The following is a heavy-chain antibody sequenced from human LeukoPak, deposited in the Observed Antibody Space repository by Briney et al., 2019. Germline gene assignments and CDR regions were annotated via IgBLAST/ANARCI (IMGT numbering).Heavy chain of an antibody. D-gene: IGHD3-10*01. Sequence: DSVKVSCKASGYTFTSYGISWVRQAPGQGLEWMGWISAYNGNTNYAQKLQGRVTMTTDTSTSTAYMELRSPRSDDTAVYYCARAGTYYYGSGSYYYYYYMDVWGKGTTVTVSS. CDR3: ARAGTYYYGSGSYYYYYYMDV. CDR1: GYTFTSYG. V-gene: IGHV1-18*01. J-gene: IGHJ6*03. CDR2: ISAYNGNT.